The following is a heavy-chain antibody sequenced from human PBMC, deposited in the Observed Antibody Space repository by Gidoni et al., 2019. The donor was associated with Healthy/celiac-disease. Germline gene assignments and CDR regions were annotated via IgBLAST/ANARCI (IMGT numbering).Heavy chain of an antibody. CDR2: IYYSGST. J-gene: IGHJ6*02. Sequence: QVQLQESGPGLVKPSETLSLTCTVAGVSISSYYWSWIRQPPGKGLEWIGCIYYSGSTNYNPSLKSRVTISVDTSKNQFSLKLSSVTAADAAVYYCARDRGIAVAGTNYYYYGMDVWGQGTTVTVSS. D-gene: IGHD6-19*01. V-gene: IGHV4-59*01. CDR1: GVSISSYY. CDR3: ARDRGIAVAGTNYYYYGMDV.